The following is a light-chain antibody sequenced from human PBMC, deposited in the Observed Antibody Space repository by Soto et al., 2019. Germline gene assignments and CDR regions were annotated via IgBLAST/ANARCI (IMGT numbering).Light chain of an antibody. V-gene: IGKV3-20*01. J-gene: IGKJ3*01. CDR1: QSVSNTY. CDR3: PQYGTSPGLFT. CDR2: DAS. Sequence: EIVLTQSPGTLSLSPGERAILSCRASQSVSNTYLAWYQQKPGQAPRLLIYDASSRATGIPDRFSGSGSGKDLTFTISRLEPEDFAVYDCPQYGTSPGLFTFGPGTKVDIK.